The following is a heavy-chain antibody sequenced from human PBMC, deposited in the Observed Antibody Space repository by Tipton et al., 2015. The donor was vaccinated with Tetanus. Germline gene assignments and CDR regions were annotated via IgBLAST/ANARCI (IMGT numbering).Heavy chain of an antibody. V-gene: IGHV1-2*02. Sequence: QVQLVQSGAEVRKPGASVKVSCKAAGYAFTGNYLQWVRQAPGQGFEWMGWINPDSGGTNSAQKFQGRVTMTRDTSISTAYMELSRLRSDDTAVYYCARAGPQATFGVKYGMDVWGQGTTVTVSS. CDR1: GYAFTGNY. CDR3: ARAGPQATFGVKYGMDV. J-gene: IGHJ6*02. D-gene: IGHD3-3*01. CDR2: INPDSGGT.